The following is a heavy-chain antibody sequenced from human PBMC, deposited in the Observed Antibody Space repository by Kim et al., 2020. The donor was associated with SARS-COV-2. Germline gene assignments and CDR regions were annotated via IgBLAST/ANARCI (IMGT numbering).Heavy chain of an antibody. V-gene: IGHV1-3*01. D-gene: IGHD3-3*01. Sequence: QKFQGRVTSTRDTSASTAYMELSSLRSEDTAVYYCARVSGFWSGFYGMDVWGQGTTVTVSS. CDR3: ARVSGFWSGFYGMDV. J-gene: IGHJ6*02.